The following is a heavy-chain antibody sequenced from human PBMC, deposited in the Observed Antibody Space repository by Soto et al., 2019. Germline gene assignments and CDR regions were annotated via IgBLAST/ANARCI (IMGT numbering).Heavy chain of an antibody. D-gene: IGHD1-26*01. CDR3: ASGGRGSLRFYYVMDV. CDR2: LWADGGTE. Sequence: QVQLVESGGGVVQPGRSLRLSCEASGFTLNGYPIHWVRQAPGKGLEWVAVLWADGGTEYYADSVEGRFTISRDNSKNTLFLQMNSLRGDDTAVSKCASGGRGSLRFYYVMDVWGQGTTVTVSS. J-gene: IGHJ6*02. V-gene: IGHV3-33*01. CDR1: GFTLNGYP.